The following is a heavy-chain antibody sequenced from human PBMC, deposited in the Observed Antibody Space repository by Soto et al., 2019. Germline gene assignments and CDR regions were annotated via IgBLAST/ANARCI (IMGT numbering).Heavy chain of an antibody. CDR3: ARASSGYYFDY. CDR2: ISYDGSNK. Sequence: QVQLVESGGGVVQPGRSLRLSCAASGFTFSSYAMHWVRQAPGKGLEWVAVISYDGSNKYYADSVKGRFTISRDNSKNTLYLQMNSLRAEDKAVYYCARASSGYYFDYGGHGTLVTVSS. V-gene: IGHV3-30-3*01. J-gene: IGHJ4*01. D-gene: IGHD6-13*01. CDR1: GFTFSSYA.